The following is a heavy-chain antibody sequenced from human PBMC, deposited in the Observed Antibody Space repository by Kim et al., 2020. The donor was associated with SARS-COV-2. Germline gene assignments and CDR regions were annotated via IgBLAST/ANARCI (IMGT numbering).Heavy chain of an antibody. V-gene: IGHV4-31*03. J-gene: IGHJ4*02. CDR3: AREGGAAAGTDY. CDR2: IYYSGST. Sequence: SETLSLTCTVSGGSISSGGYYWSWIRQHPGKGLEWIGYIYYSGSTYYNPSLKSRVTISVDTSKNQFSLKLSSVTAADTAVYYCAREGGAAAGTDYWGQGTLVTVSS. CDR1: GGSISSGGYY. D-gene: IGHD6-13*01.